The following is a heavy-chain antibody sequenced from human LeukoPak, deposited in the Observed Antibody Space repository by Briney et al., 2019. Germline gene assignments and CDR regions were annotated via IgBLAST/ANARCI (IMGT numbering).Heavy chain of an antibody. CDR2: IYYSGST. D-gene: IGHD3-22*01. CDR3: ASYKRRDSSGYYCDAFDI. Sequence: PSETLSLTXTVSGGSISSSSYYWGWIRQPPGKGLEWIGSIYYSGSTYYNPSLKSRVTISVDTSKNQLSLKLSSVTAADTAVYYCASYKRRDSSGYYCDAFDIWGQGTMVTVSS. CDR1: GGSISSSSYY. V-gene: IGHV4-39*01. J-gene: IGHJ3*02.